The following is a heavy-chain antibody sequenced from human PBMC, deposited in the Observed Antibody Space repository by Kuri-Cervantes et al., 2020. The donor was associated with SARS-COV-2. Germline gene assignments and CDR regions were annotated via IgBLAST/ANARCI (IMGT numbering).Heavy chain of an antibody. CDR2: INPNSGGT. J-gene: IGHJ6*02. CDR3: ATVPLGGYYGMDV. V-gene: IGHV1-2*02. CDR1: GYTFTGYY. Sequence: ASVKVSCKASGYTFTGYYMHWVRQAPGQGLEWMGWINPNSGGTNYAQKFQGRVTMTRDTSISTAYMELSSLRSEDTAVYYCATVPLGGYYGMDVWGQGTTVTVSS.